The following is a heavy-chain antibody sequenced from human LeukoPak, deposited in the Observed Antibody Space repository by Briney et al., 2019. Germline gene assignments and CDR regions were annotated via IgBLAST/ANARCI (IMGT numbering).Heavy chain of an antibody. CDR1: GFTLCRHA. CDR3: AKGDSSSSLHYYYYYMDV. V-gene: IGHV3-23*01. CDR2: IYGSGGST. J-gene: IGHJ6*03. D-gene: IGHD6-6*01. Sequence: GGALRLSCAASGFTLCRHALGLGRPAPREGAEGVSAIYGSGGSTYYADSVKGRFTISRDNSKNTLYLQMNSLRAEDTAVYYCAKGDSSSSLHYYYYYMDVWGKGTTVTVSS.